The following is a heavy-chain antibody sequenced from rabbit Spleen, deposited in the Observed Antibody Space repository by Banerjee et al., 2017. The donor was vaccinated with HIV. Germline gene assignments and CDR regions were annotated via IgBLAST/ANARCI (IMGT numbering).Heavy chain of an antibody. CDR2: IDAGSSGFT. CDR3: ARDTGSSFSSYGMDL. CDR1: GFSFSISSY. D-gene: IGHD8-1*01. J-gene: IGHJ6*01. Sequence: QSLEESGGDLVKPGASLTLTCTASGFSFSISSYMCWVRQAPGKGLEWIACIDAGSSGFTYSATWAKGRFTCSKTSSTTVTLQMTSLTVADTATYFCARDTGSSFSSYGMDLWGPGTLVTVS. V-gene: IGHV1S40*01.